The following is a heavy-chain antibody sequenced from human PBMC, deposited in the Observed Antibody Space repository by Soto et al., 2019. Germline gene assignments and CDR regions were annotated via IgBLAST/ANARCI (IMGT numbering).Heavy chain of an antibody. D-gene: IGHD6-19*01. Sequence: QVQLQESGPGLVKPSETLSLTCTVSGGSISNKYWSWIRQPAGKGLEWIGRMSSSGVTNYSPSFKSRVTMSVDMSKNQFSLKRSSVTATDAAVYYCARALDSSGWYGDDAFDIWGQGTMVTVSS. CDR1: GGSISNKY. J-gene: IGHJ3*02. CDR3: ARALDSSGWYGDDAFDI. CDR2: MSSSGVT. V-gene: IGHV4-4*07.